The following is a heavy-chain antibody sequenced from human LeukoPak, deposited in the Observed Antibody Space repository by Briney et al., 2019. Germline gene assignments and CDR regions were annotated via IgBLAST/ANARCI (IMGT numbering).Heavy chain of an antibody. CDR3: ARVDGGGPHWFDP. CDR1: GFIFSSYE. Sequence: GGSLRLSCAASGFIFSSYEMNWVRQAPGKGLEWVSYISSRGGAIYYADSVKGRFTISRDNAKNSLYLQMNSLRAEDTAVYYCARVDGGGPHWFDPWGQGTLVTVSS. J-gene: IGHJ5*02. D-gene: IGHD3-16*01. CDR2: ISSRGGAI. V-gene: IGHV3-48*03.